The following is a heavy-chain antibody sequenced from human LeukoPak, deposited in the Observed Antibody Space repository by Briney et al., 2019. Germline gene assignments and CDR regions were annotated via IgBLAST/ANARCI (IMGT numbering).Heavy chain of an antibody. CDR2: ISRSGVAT. Sequence: GGTLRLSCAASGFTFTSFAMSWVRQAPRKGLEWVSSISRSGVATHYANSVKGRFTISRDNSKNTVYLQMNSLRAEDTAIYYCAKHSHDGSAPYYEVQLDYWGQGTLVTVSS. CDR1: GFTFTSFA. D-gene: IGHD3-22*01. V-gene: IGHV3-23*01. CDR3: AKHSHDGSAPYYEVQLDY. J-gene: IGHJ4*02.